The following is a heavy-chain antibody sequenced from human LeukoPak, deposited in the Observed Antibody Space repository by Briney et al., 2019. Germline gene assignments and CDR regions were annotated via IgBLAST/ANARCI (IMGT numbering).Heavy chain of an antibody. V-gene: IGHV3-48*02. CDR2: ITWSGSTI. D-gene: IGHD5-12*01. Sequence: GGSLRLPCAASGFTLSSYSMNWVRQAPGKGLEWISHITWSGSTIFYADSEKGRFTISRDSAKNSLYLQMSSLRDEDTAVYYCARDAGNSGYGMDVWGQGTTVTVSS. CDR1: GFTLSSYS. J-gene: IGHJ6*02. CDR3: ARDAGNSGYGMDV.